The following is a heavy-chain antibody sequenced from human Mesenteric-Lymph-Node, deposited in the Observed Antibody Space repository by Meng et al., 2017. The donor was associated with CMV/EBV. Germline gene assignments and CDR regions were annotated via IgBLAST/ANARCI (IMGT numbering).Heavy chain of an antibody. D-gene: IGHD3-3*01. CDR3: ARGRRITIFGVVIGDPRYYYYGMDV. V-gene: IGHV4-38-2*02. Sequence: SETLSLTCTVSGYSLSSGYYWGWIRQPPGKGLEWIGSIYHSGSTNYNPSLKSRVTISVDTSKNQFSLKLSSVTAADTAVYYCARGRRITIFGVVIGDPRYYYYGMDVWGQGTTVTVSS. J-gene: IGHJ6*02. CDR2: IYHSGST. CDR1: GYSLSSGYY.